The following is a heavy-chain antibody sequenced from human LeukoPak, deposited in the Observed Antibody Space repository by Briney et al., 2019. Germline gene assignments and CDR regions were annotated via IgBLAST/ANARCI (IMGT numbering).Heavy chain of an antibody. J-gene: IGHJ4*02. V-gene: IGHV3-66*01. Sequence: GSLRLSCAASGFNVSNNYMHWVRQAPGERLEWVSVTYSSGTTYYADSVKGRFTISRDTSKNTLHLQMNSLRAEDTALYYCVRGQATAWGLDYWSQGTLVTVSS. CDR2: TYSSGTT. CDR3: VRGQATAWGLDY. CDR1: GFNVSNNY. D-gene: IGHD6-13*01.